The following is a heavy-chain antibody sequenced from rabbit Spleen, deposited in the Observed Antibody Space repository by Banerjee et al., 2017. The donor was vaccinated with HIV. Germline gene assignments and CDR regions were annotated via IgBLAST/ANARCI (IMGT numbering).Heavy chain of an antibody. J-gene: IGHJ4*01. CDR3: ASAYSDVYFDL. Sequence: QSLEESGGDLVKPGASLTLTCTASGFDFSSNAMCWVRQAPGKGLEWIGCIYTGSGSTYYASWAKGRFTISKTSSTTVTLQMTSLTAADTATYFCASAYSDVYFDLWGQGTLVTVS. D-gene: IGHD6-1*01. CDR2: IYTGSGST. V-gene: IGHV1S40*01. CDR1: GFDFSSNA.